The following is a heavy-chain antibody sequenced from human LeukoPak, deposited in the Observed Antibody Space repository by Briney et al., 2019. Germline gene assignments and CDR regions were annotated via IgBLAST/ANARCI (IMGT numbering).Heavy chain of an antibody. CDR2: IYSGGST. V-gene: IGHV3-66*04. D-gene: IGHD1-26*01. CDR3: AKHRGVEDSGSYYGIFDY. Sequence: GGSLGLSCSASGLTVSSKDMSWVRPAPGQGLEWVSVIYSGGSTYYADSVKGRFTISRDNSHNTLYLQMNSLRAEDTAVYYCAKHRGVEDSGSYYGIFDYWGQGTLVTVSS. J-gene: IGHJ4*02. CDR1: GLTVSSKD.